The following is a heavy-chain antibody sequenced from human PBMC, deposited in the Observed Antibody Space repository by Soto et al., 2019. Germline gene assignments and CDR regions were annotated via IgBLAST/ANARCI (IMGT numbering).Heavy chain of an antibody. V-gene: IGHV3-23*01. CDR3: AKGLASCGGDCYLNDY. Sequence: EVQLLESGGGLVQPGGSLRLSCAASGFTFSSYAMSWVRQAPGKGLEWVSAISGSGGSTYYADSVTGRFTISRDNSKNTLYLQMNSLSAEDTAVYYCAKGLASCGGDCYLNDYWGQGTLVTVSS. CDR1: GFTFSSYA. D-gene: IGHD2-21*01. J-gene: IGHJ4*02. CDR2: ISGSGGST.